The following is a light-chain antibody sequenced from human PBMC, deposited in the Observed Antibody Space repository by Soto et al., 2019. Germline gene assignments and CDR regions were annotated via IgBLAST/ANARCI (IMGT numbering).Light chain of an antibody. CDR2: DAS. CDR1: QSVNSY. V-gene: IGKV3-11*01. J-gene: IGKJ4*01. Sequence: EIVLTQSPATLSLSPGERATLSCRASQSVNSYLAWYQQKPGQAPRLLIYDASNRATGIPARFSGSGSGTDFALTISSLEPEDFEVYYCQQRTNWPHTFGGGTKGDIK. CDR3: QQRTNWPHT.